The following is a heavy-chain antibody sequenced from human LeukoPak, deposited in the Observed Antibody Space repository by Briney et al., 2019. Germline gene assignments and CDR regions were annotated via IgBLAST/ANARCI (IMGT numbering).Heavy chain of an antibody. CDR1: GYTFSIYG. D-gene: IGHD4-17*01. Sequence: VASVKVSCKASGYTFSIYGISWVRQAPGQGLEWVGWISAYNGSTNFAQNFQGRLTMTTDTSTSTAYMELRSLRSDDTAVYFCARDSGATVTYFDFWGQGTLVTVSS. J-gene: IGHJ4*02. CDR2: ISAYNGST. V-gene: IGHV1-18*04. CDR3: ARDSGATVTYFDF.